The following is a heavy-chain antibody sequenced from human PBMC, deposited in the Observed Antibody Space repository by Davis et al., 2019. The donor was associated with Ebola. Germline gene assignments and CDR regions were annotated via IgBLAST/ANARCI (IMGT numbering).Heavy chain of an antibody. V-gene: IGHV1-46*01. J-gene: IGHJ4*02. CDR1: GYTFISYY. CDR3: ARAPHSSTPFGY. CDR2: INPSGGST. Sequence: AASVKVSCKASGYTFISYYMHWVRQAPGQGLEWMGIINPSGGSTTYAQKFQGRVTMTRDTSTSTVYMELSSLRSEDTAVYYCARAPHSSTPFGYWGQGILVTVSS. D-gene: IGHD6-13*01.